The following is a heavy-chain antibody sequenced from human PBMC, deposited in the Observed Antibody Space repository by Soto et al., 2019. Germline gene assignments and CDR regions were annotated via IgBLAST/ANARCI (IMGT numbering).Heavy chain of an antibody. CDR1: GFNFNVYG. CDR3: ARDFGIGKYFDY. J-gene: IGHJ4*02. V-gene: IGHV3-33*01. Sequence: QVQLEESGGGVVQPGTSQRLSCAASGFNFNVYGMHWVRQAPGKGLEWVAVIGHDGNNAHYTDSVRGRFTISRDNSKNTLYLQLNSVRVEDTAVYFCARDFGIGKYFDYWGQGALVTVSS. CDR2: IGHDGNNA. D-gene: IGHD2-21*01.